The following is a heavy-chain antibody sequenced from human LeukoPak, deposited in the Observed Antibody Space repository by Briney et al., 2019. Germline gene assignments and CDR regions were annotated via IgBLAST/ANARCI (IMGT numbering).Heavy chain of an antibody. CDR2: IKQDGSEK. D-gene: IGHD5-12*01. J-gene: IGHJ6*02. CDR1: GFTFSSYL. V-gene: IGHV3-7*01. Sequence: GGSLRLSCAASGFTFSSYLMSWVRQAPGKGLEWVANIKQDGSEKYYVDSVKGRFTISRDNAKNSLYLQMNSLRAEDTAVYYCARGSRYSGYDWDYYYYGMDVWDQGTTVTVSS. CDR3: ARGSRYSGYDWDYYYYGMDV.